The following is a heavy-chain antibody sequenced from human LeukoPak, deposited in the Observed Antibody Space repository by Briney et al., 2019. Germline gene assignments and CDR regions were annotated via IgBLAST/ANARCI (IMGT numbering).Heavy chain of an antibody. CDR1: GGSFSGYY. CDR2: INHSGST. Sequence: SETLSLTCAVYGGSFSGYYWSWIRQPPGKGLEWIGEINHSGSTNYNPSLKSRVTISVDTSKNQFSPKLSSVTAADTAVYYCARGFLSAGCYYYMDVWGKGTTVTVSS. D-gene: IGHD3-3*01. CDR3: ARGFLSAGCYYYMDV. J-gene: IGHJ6*03. V-gene: IGHV4-34*01.